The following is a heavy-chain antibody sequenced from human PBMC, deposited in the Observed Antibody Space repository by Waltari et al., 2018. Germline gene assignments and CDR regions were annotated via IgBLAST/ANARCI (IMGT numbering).Heavy chain of an antibody. Sequence: HLQLQESGPGLVKPSGTLSLTCSVSGGSINSTAFYWGWIRQPPGKGLEWIATANDRRTTYFNPSIRGRVTISVDTSKRQFSLKLTSVTAADTAVYYCATQSVLTSFGSAHPTWFDSWGQGTPVTVSS. J-gene: IGHJ5*01. CDR3: ATQSVLTSFGSAHPTWFDS. D-gene: IGHD3-9*01. CDR2: ANDRRTT. CDR1: GGSINSTAFY. V-gene: IGHV4-39*01.